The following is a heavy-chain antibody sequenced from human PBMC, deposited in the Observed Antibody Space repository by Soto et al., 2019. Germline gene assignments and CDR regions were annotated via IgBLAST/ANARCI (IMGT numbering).Heavy chain of an antibody. CDR1: GGSISSYY. V-gene: IGHV4-59*12. CDR3: ATTTGSSSWYYYYYGMDV. CDR2: FYYSGST. J-gene: IGHJ6*02. D-gene: IGHD6-13*01. Sequence: SETLSLTCTVSGGSISSYYWSWIRQPPGKGLEWIGYFYYSGSTNYNPSLKRRVTISVDTSKNQFSTKLSSVTAADTAAYYCATTTGSSSWYYYYYGMDVWGQGTTVTVSS.